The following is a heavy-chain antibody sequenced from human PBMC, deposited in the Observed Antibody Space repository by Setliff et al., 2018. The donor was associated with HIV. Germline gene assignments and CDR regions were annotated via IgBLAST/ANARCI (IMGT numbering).Heavy chain of an antibody. CDR1: GFIFTDYH. CDR2: FNPNSGVT. J-gene: IGHJ4*02. CDR3: ARDPVSDNSATPYYFDY. V-gene: IGHV1-2*06. D-gene: IGHD2-21*01. Sequence: ASVKVSCKASGFIFTDYHIHWVRQAPGQGPEWMGRFNPNSGVTNSPQKFQGRVTMTRDTSINTAYMELTRLTSDDTAFYYCARDPVSDNSATPYYFDYWGQGTLGTVSS.